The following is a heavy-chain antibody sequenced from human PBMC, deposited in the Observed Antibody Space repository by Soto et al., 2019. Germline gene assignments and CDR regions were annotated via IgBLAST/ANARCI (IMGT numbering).Heavy chain of an antibody. J-gene: IGHJ6*02. D-gene: IGHD2-15*01. CDR3: AHKGGRGAGMDV. CDR1: GFSVSTSGVG. V-gene: IGHV2-5*02. Sequence: QITLKESGPTLVKPTQTLTLTCTFSGFSVSTSGVGVAWIRQSPGKALEWLALIYWDNDKRYSPFLQSRVTITKDTPKNQVVLTMTNMDPVDTATYYCAHKGGRGAGMDVWGQGTTVTVSS. CDR2: IYWDNDK.